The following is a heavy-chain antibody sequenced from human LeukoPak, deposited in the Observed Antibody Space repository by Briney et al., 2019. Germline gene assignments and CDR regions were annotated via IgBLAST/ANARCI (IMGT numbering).Heavy chain of an antibody. CDR1: GFIVSSSY. CDR2: IYSDGGT. V-gene: IGHV3-23*03. D-gene: IGHD6-19*01. CDR3: ARDGSTGWHYFEY. Sequence: GGSLTLSCAASGFIVSSSYMRWVRQAPGQGLEWVSEIYSDGGTSFAGNTYYADPVEGRFTDSRDNSKNTLYLQMNSLRTEDTAVYYCARDGSTGWHYFEYWGQGTLVTVSS. J-gene: IGHJ4*02.